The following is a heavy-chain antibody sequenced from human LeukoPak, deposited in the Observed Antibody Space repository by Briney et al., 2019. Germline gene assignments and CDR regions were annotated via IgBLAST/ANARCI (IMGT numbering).Heavy chain of an antibody. CDR3: ARTVGATSTVAYFDY. J-gene: IGHJ4*02. CDR2: IYYSGST. Sequence: SETLSLTCTVSGGSISSYYWSWIRQPPGKGLEWIGYIYYSGSTNYNPSLESRVTMSVDTSKNQFSLKLSSVTAADTAVYYCARTVGATSTVAYFDYWGQGTLVTVSS. V-gene: IGHV4-59*01. D-gene: IGHD1-26*01. CDR1: GGSISSYY.